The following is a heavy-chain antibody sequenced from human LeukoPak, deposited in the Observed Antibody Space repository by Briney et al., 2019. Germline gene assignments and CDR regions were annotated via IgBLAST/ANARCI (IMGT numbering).Heavy chain of an antibody. CDR2: ISYDGSNK. J-gene: IGHJ5*02. CDR3: ARDKSPRGRGADWFDP. CDR1: GFTFSSYA. D-gene: IGHD1-26*01. Sequence: GGSLRLSCAASGFTFSSYAMHWVRQAPGKGLEWVAVISYDGSNKYYADSVKGRFTISRDNSKNTLYLQMGSLRAEDMAVYYCARDKSPRGRGADWFDPWGQGTLVTVSS. V-gene: IGHV3-30*14.